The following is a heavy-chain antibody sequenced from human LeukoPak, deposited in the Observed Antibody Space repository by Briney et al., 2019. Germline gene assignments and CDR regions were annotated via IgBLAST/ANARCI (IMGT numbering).Heavy chain of an antibody. Sequence: GGSLRLSCAASGFTFSSYWMSWVRQAPGKGLEWVANIKQDGSEKYYVDSVKGRFTISRDNAKNSLYLQMNSLRGEDTAVYYCARDYFPGCSGGSCYGVGPDAFDIWGQGTMVTVSS. D-gene: IGHD2-15*01. CDR1: GFTFSSYW. V-gene: IGHV3-7*01. CDR2: IKQDGSEK. J-gene: IGHJ3*02. CDR3: ARDYFPGCSGGSCYGVGPDAFDI.